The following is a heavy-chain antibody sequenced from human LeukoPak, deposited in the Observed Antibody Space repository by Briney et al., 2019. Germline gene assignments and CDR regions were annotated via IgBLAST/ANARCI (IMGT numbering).Heavy chain of an antibody. CDR3: AKGEGCSSTSCYLPVYYYYYMDV. CDR1: GYTFTSYY. V-gene: IGHV1-46*01. D-gene: IGHD2-2*01. J-gene: IGHJ6*03. CDR2: INPSGGST. Sequence: ASVKVSCKASGYTFTSYYMHWVRQAPGQGLEWMGIINPSGGSTSYAQKFQGRVTMTRDMSTSTVYMELSSLRSEDTAVYYCAKGEGCSSTSCYLPVYYYYYMDVWGKGTTVTISS.